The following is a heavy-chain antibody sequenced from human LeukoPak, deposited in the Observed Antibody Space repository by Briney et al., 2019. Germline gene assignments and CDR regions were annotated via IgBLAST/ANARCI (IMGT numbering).Heavy chain of an antibody. J-gene: IGHJ6*02. CDR2: IYYSGST. CDR1: GGSISSYY. Sequence: SETLSLTCTVSGGSISSYYWSWIRQPPGKGLEWIGYIYYSGSTNYNPSLKSRVTISVDTSKNQFSLKLSSVTAADTAVYYCARVLTVTTWDSYYSIDVWGQGTTVTVSS. D-gene: IGHD4-17*01. CDR3: ARVLTVTTWDSYYSIDV. V-gene: IGHV4-59*01.